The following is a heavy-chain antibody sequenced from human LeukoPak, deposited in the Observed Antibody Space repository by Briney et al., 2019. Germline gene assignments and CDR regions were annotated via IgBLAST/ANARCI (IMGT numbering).Heavy chain of an antibody. D-gene: IGHD2-15*01. CDR3: ARESRSRIRLFDY. J-gene: IGHJ4*02. CDR2: ISSGGSTI. V-gene: IGHV3-11*01. CDR1: GFTFSDYY. Sequence: GGSLRLSCAASGFTFSDYYMSWIRQAPGKGLEWVSYISSGGSTIHYADSVKGRFTISRDNAKNSLYPQMNSLRAEDTAVYYCARESRSRIRLFDYWGQGTLVTVSS.